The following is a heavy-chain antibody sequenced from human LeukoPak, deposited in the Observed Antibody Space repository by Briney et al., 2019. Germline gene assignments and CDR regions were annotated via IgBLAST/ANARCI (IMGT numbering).Heavy chain of an antibody. CDR3: ASLGYSGYDYSNPFDY. CDR2: IKQDGSEK. Sequence: GGSLRLSCAASGFTFSSYSMNWVRQAPGKGLEWVANIKQDGSEKYYVDSVKGRFTISRDNAKNSLYLQMNSLRAEDTAVYYCASLGYSGYDYSNPFDYWGQGTLVTVSS. D-gene: IGHD5-12*01. V-gene: IGHV3-7*01. CDR1: GFTFSSYS. J-gene: IGHJ4*02.